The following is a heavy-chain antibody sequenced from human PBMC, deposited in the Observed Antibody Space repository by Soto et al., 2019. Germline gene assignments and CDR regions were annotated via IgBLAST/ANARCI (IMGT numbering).Heavy chain of an antibody. V-gene: IGHV3-66*01. CDR2: IYSGGST. CDR1: GFTVSSNY. CDR3: ARTPISGTLSDYNWFDP. Sequence: GGSLRLSCAASGFTVSSNYMSWVRQAPGKGLEWVSVIYSGGSTYYADSVKGRFTISRDNFKNTLYLQMNSLRAEDTAVYYCARTPISGTLSDYNWFDPWGQGTLVTVSS. J-gene: IGHJ5*02. D-gene: IGHD3-10*01.